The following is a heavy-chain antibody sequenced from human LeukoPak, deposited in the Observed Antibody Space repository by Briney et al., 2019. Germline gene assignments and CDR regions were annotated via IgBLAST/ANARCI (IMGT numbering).Heavy chain of an antibody. CDR2: IYTSGST. V-gene: IGHV4-4*09. CDR3: ARKGSTSRNPFDY. CDR1: GGSISSYY. J-gene: IGHJ4*02. Sequence: SETLSLTCTVSGGSISSYYWSWIRQPPGKGLEWIGYIYTSGSTNYNPSLKSRVTISVDTSENQFSLKLSSVTAADTAVYYCARKGSTSRNPFDYWGQGTLVTVSS. D-gene: IGHD2-2*01.